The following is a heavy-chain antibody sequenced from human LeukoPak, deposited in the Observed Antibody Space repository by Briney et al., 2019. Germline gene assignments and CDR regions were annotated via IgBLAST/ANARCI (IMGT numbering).Heavy chain of an antibody. Sequence: PGGSLRLSCAASGFTFDDYAMHWVRQAPGKGLEWVSLISGDGGSTYYADSAKGRFTISRDNSKNSLYLQMNSLRTEDTAVYCCAKDSYSGYDRDYYYYGMDVWGQGTTVTVSS. J-gene: IGHJ6*02. CDR2: ISGDGGST. D-gene: IGHD5-12*01. CDR1: GFTFDDYA. CDR3: AKDSYSGYDRDYYYYGMDV. V-gene: IGHV3-43*02.